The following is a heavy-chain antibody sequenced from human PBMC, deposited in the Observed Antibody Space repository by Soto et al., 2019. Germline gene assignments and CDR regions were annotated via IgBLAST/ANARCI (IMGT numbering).Heavy chain of an antibody. D-gene: IGHD3-16*02. Sequence: GGSLRLSXADSGFILRNYWMSWVRQAPGMGLQWVASIKEDGSEKYYVDPVKGRFTISRENAKNSLYLQMNSLRAEDTAVYDCARYRSLDPWGQGILVTVSS. J-gene: IGHJ5*02. CDR2: IKEDGSEK. CDR1: GFILRNYW. V-gene: IGHV3-7*03. CDR3: ARYRSLDP.